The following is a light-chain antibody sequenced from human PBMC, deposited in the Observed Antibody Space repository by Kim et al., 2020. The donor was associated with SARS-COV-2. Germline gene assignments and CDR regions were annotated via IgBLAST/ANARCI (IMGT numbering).Light chain of an antibody. V-gene: IGLV2-8*01. J-gene: IGLJ1*01. CDR3: CSYKRNMYGRPIYV. Sequence: QSALTQPPSVSGSPGQPVTISCTGTNSDVGRYNYVSWYQQHPGKAPKLMLYEVSRWPSGISDRFSGSESGNTASLTVSALQAEDEADYYCCSYKRNMYGRPIYVFGTGTKVNVL. CDR2: EVS. CDR1: NSDVGRYNY.